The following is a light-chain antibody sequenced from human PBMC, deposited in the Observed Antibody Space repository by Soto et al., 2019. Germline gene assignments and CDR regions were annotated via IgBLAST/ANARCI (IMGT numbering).Light chain of an antibody. Sequence: QSALNQPPSAAGSPGQSVTISCTGTSSDVGGYNYVSWYQQYPGRAPKLMIYEVTKRPSGVHDRFSGSKSGNTASLTVSGLQAEEEADYYCSSYTASNNFYFVFGGGTKLTVL. J-gene: IGLJ3*02. CDR1: SSDVGGYNY. V-gene: IGLV2-8*01. CDR3: SSYTASNNFYFV. CDR2: EVT.